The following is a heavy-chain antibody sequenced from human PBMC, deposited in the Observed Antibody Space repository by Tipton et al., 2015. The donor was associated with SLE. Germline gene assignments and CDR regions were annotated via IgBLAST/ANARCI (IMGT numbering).Heavy chain of an antibody. Sequence: TLSLTCAAYGGSFSSNYWSWIRQPPGTGLEWIGQINHGGNTNYNPSLRSRVTISVDTSKNQFFLKLNSVTAADTAVYFCAGGGGFDAFDIWGQGTMLSVSS. J-gene: IGHJ3*02. D-gene: IGHD1-26*01. CDR2: INHGGNT. V-gene: IGHV4-34*01. CDR3: AGGGGFDAFDI. CDR1: GGSFSSNY.